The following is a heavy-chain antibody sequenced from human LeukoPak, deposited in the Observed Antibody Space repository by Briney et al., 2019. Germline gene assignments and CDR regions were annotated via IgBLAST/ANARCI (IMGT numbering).Heavy chain of an antibody. V-gene: IGHV1-18*01. CDR1: GYTFTSFG. D-gene: IGHD1-14*01. Sequence: ASVKVSCKASGYTFTSFGISWVRQAPGQALEWMGWISAYNGNTNYAQKFQDRVTMTTHTSMSTAYMELSRLRSDDTAVYYCARGQLTDDLDYWGQGTLVTVSS. J-gene: IGHJ4*02. CDR3: ARGQLTDDLDY. CDR2: ISAYNGNT.